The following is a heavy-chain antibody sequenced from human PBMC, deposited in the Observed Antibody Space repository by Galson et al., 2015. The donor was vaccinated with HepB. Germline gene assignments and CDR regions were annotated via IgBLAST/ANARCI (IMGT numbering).Heavy chain of an antibody. D-gene: IGHD6-19*01. J-gene: IGHJ6*03. CDR1: GDSVSSNSAA. Sequence: CAISGDSVSSNSAAWNWIRQSPSRGLEWLGRTYYRSKWYNDYAVSVKGRITINPDTSKNQFSLQLNSVTPEDTAVYYCARGARIAVAGYYYYYYMDVWGKGTTVTVSS. CDR3: ARGARIAVAGYYYYYYMDV. CDR2: TYYRSKWYN. V-gene: IGHV6-1*01.